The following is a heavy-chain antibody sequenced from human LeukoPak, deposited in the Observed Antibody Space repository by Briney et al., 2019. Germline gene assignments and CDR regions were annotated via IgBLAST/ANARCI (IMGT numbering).Heavy chain of an antibody. V-gene: IGHV4-59*01. CDR3: ARGLSSTRRESDF. D-gene: IGHD2-2*01. CDR1: GGSISSYY. J-gene: IGHJ4*02. CDR2: IDYSGST. Sequence: SETLSLTCTVSGGSISSYYWSWIRQPPGKGLEWIGYIDYSGSTSYNPSLKSRVTISIDTSKNQFSLRLSSVAAADTAVYFCARGLSSTRRESDFWGQGTLVTVSS.